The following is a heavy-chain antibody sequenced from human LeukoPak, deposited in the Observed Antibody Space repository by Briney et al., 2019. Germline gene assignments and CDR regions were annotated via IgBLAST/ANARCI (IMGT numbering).Heavy chain of an antibody. D-gene: IGHD3-3*01. CDR3: ATDHDFWSGYYRDY. CDR1: GYTFTTYG. Sequence: GASVKVSCKASGYTFTTYGIIWVRQAPGQGLEWMGWISPYNGNTNYAQKLQGRVTITADTSTDTAYMELSSLRSEDTAVYYCATDHDFWSGYYRDYWGQGTLVTVSS. CDR2: ISPYNGNT. V-gene: IGHV1-18*01. J-gene: IGHJ4*02.